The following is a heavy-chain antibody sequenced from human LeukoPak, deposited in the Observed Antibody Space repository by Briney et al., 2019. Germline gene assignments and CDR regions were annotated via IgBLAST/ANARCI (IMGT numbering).Heavy chain of an antibody. J-gene: IGHJ4*02. D-gene: IGHD3-3*01. CDR1: GGTFSSYA. CDR2: IIPIFGTA. CDR3: ARRAYDFWSGYFGSAFDY. V-gene: IGHV1-69*13. Sequence: SVKVSCKASGGTFSSYAISWVRQAPGQGLEWMGGIIPIFGTANYARKFQGRVTITADESTSTAYMELSSLRSEDTAVYYCARRAYDFWSGYFGSAFDYWGQGTLVTVSS.